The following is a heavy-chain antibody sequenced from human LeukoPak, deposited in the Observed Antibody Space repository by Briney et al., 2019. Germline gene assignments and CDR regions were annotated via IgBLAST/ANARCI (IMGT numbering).Heavy chain of an antibody. D-gene: IGHD3-3*01. Sequence: GGSLRLSCEASGFTFSTYNMNWVRQAPGKRLEWVSSITSSSSYAFYADSVKGRFTISRDNAKKSLYLQMNSLRAEDTAVYYCARGDPDISFGVAGEAFDIWGQGTMVTVSS. CDR1: GFTFSTYN. J-gene: IGHJ3*02. CDR3: ARGDPDISFGVAGEAFDI. CDR2: ITSSSSYA. V-gene: IGHV3-21*01.